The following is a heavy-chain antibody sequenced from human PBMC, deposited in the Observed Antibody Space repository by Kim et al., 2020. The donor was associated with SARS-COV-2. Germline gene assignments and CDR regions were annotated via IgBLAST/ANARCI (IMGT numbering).Heavy chain of an antibody. J-gene: IGHJ4*02. D-gene: IGHD3-9*01. CDR2: IWNDGSNK. CDR3: ARESEDYDILTGYYI. CDR1: GFTFSSYG. V-gene: IGHV3-33*01. Sequence: GGSLRLSCAASGFTFSSYGMHWVRQAPGKGLEWVAVIWNDGSNKYYADSVQGRFTISRDNSKNTLYLQMNSLRAEDTAVYYCARESEDYDILTGYYIWGQGTLVTVSS.